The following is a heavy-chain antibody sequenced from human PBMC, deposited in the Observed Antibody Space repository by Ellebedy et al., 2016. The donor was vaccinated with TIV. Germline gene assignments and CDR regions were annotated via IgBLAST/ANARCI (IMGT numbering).Heavy chain of an antibody. CDR2: LNPNTGDT. J-gene: IGHJ3*02. V-gene: IGHV1-2*02. CDR1: GYTFTGYY. D-gene: IGHD3-16*01. Sequence: ASVKVSCKASGYTFTGYYIHWVRQAPGQGLVWMGWLNPNTGDTYYAQKFQGRVTMTRDTSISTAYMELSRLTYDDTAVYFCARDHDLDHGAAYDIWGQGTMVTVSS. CDR3: ARDHDLDHGAAYDI.